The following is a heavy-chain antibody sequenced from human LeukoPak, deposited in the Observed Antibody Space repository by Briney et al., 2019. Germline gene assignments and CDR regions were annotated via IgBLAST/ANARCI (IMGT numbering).Heavy chain of an antibody. V-gene: IGHV3-23*01. Sequence: GGSLRLSCAAAGFTFSSYAMSWVRQAPGKGLEWVSAISGSGGSTYYADSVKGRFTISRDNSKNTLYLQMNSLRAEDTAVYYCAKETVTYYYDSSGYSYYFDYWGQGTLVTASS. CDR3: AKETVTYYYDSSGYSYYFDY. CDR2: ISGSGGST. D-gene: IGHD3-22*01. J-gene: IGHJ4*02. CDR1: GFTFSSYA.